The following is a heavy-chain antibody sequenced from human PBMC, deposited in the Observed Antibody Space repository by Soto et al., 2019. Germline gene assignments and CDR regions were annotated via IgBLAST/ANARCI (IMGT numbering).Heavy chain of an antibody. Sequence: EVQLVESGGGLVQPGGSLRLSCAASGFTFSSYSMNWVRQAPGKGLEWVSSISRSSSYIYYADSVKGRFTISRDNAKNSLYLQMNSLRAEDTAVYYCARVGGQLVPGFDYWGQGTLVTVSS. D-gene: IGHD6-6*01. J-gene: IGHJ4*02. CDR1: GFTFSSYS. V-gene: IGHV3-21*01. CDR3: ARVGGQLVPGFDY. CDR2: ISRSSSYI.